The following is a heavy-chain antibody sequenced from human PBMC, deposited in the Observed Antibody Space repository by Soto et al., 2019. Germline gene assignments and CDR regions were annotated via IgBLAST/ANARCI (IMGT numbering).Heavy chain of an antibody. CDR3: ATTEDYFDY. Sequence: QVQLQESRPGLVKPSQTLALTCTVSGVSLTSGTYYWSWISQHPGKGLECIGYIFYSGSTDYNPSLKSRVNISVDTSKNQFSLKLNSVTAADTAVYFCATTEDYFDYWGQGTLVTVSS. V-gene: IGHV4-31*03. CDR1: GVSLTSGTYY. J-gene: IGHJ4*02. CDR2: IFYSGST.